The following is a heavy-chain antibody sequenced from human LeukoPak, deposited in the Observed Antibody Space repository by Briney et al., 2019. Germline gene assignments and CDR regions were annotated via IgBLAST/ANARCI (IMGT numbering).Heavy chain of an antibody. CDR3: ARGPQPYYYDSGYFDY. CDR2: INHSGST. J-gene: IGHJ4*02. D-gene: IGHD3-22*01. CDR1: GGSFSGYY. V-gene: IGHV4-34*01. Sequence: SETPSLTCAVYGGSFSGYYWSWIRQPPGKGLEWIGEINHSGSTNYNPSLKSRVTISVDTSKNQFSLKLSSVTAADTAVYYCARGPQPYYYDSGYFDYWGQGTLVTVSS.